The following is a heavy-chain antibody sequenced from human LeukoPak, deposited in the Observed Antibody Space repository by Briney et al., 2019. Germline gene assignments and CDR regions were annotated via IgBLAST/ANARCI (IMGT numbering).Heavy chain of an antibody. D-gene: IGHD2-2*01. J-gene: IGHJ6*04. V-gene: IGHV3-21*01. CDR2: ISSSSYI. Sequence: GGSLRLSCAASGFTFSSYSMNWVRQAPGKGLEWVSSISSSSYIYYADPVKGRFTISRDNAKNSLYLQMNSLRAEDTAVYYCARDWGYCSSTSCSSDVWGKGTTVTVSS. CDR3: ARDWGYCSSTSCSSDV. CDR1: GFTFSSYS.